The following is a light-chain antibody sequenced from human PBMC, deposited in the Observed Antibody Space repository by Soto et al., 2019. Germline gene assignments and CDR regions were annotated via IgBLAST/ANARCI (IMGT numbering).Light chain of an antibody. J-gene: IGKJ1*01. CDR2: DTS. V-gene: IGKV3-11*01. CDR3: QQRSNWPWT. CDR1: QSISSY. Sequence: EIVLTQSPATLSLSPGERSTLSCRASQSISSYLAWYQQKPGQXPRXXMYDTSYRATGIPARFSGSGSGTDLTITISSLEPEDFEVYYCQQRSNWPWTFGQGAKVDIK.